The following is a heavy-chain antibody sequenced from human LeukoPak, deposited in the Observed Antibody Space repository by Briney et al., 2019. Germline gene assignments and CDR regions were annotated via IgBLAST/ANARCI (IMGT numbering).Heavy chain of an antibody. Sequence: SETLSLTCTVSGGSISNYYWSWIRQPPGKGLEWIGYIYYSGNTNYNSSLKSRVTISVDTSKNQFSLKLSSVTAADTAVYYCARWSCSGGSCYPGYAFDIWGQGTMVTVSS. CDR2: IYYSGNT. D-gene: IGHD2-15*01. CDR3: ARWSCSGGSCYPGYAFDI. J-gene: IGHJ3*02. CDR1: GGSISNYY. V-gene: IGHV4-59*01.